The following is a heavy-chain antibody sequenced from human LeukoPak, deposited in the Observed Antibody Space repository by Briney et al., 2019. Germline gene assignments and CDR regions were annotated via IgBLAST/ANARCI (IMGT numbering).Heavy chain of an antibody. CDR3: ARRGNYDILTGSQGNWFDP. CDR1: GFTFSSYW. J-gene: IGHJ5*02. Sequence: GGSLRLSCAASGFTFSSYWMSWVRQAPGRGLEWVANIKQDGSEKYYVDSVKGRFTISRDNAKNSLYLQMNSLRAEDTAVYYCARRGNYDILTGSQGNWFDPWGQGTLVTVSS. V-gene: IGHV3-7*01. CDR2: IKQDGSEK. D-gene: IGHD3-9*01.